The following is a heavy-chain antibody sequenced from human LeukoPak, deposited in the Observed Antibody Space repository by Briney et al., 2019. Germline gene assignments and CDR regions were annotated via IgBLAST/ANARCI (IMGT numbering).Heavy chain of an antibody. CDR3: AHRPVAGKGYYFDY. D-gene: IGHD6-19*01. Sequence: SGPTLVNLTQTLTLTCTFSGFSLSTRVGGVGWIRQPPGKALEWLALIHWNDDKRYSPSLRSRLTITKDTSKNQVVLIMTNMDPVDTATYYCAHRPVAGKGYYFDYWGQGTLVTVSS. CDR2: IHWNDDK. J-gene: IGHJ4*02. V-gene: IGHV2-5*01. CDR1: GFSLSTRVGG.